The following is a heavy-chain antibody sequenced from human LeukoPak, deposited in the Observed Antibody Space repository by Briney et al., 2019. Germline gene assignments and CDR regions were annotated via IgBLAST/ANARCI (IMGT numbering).Heavy chain of an antibody. CDR3: AGSYGDYIWQR. D-gene: IGHD4-17*01. J-gene: IGHJ4*02. CDR1: GFTFSDYY. Sequence: GGSLRLSCAASGFTFSDYYMNWIRQAPGKGLEWVSYISSSGSTIYYADSVKGRFTISRDNAKSSLYLQMNSLRAEDTAVYYCAGSYGDYIWQRWGQGTLVTVSS. CDR2: ISSSGSTI. V-gene: IGHV3-11*04.